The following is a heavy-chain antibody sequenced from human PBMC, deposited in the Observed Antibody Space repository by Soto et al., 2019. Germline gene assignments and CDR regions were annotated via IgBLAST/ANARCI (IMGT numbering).Heavy chain of an antibody. D-gene: IGHD3-22*01. Sequence: QAPGQGLEWMGIINPSGGRTTYAQKFQGRVTMNRDTPTRTVYMELSSLRSEDTALYYGDRRSGYYSVAAYWGKGSSVIGSS. CDR2: INPSGGRT. V-gene: IGHV1-46*01. J-gene: IGHJ1*01. CDR3: DRRSGYYSVAAY.